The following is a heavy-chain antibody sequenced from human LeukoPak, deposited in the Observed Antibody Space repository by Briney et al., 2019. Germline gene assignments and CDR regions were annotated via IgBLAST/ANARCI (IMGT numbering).Heavy chain of an antibody. D-gene: IGHD6-19*01. CDR2: IIPIFGTA. V-gene: IGHV1-69*05. CDR1: GGTFSSYA. CDR3: ARDLHRGIAVAGTREGY. Sequence: ASVKVSCKASGGTFSSYAFSWVRQAPGQGLEWMGGIIPIFGTANYAQKFQGRVTITTDESTTTAYMELSSLRSEDTAVYYCARDLHRGIAVAGTREGYWGQGTLVTVSS. J-gene: IGHJ4*02.